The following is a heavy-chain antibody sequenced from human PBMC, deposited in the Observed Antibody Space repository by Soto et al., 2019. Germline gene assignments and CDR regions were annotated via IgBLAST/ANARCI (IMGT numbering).Heavy chain of an antibody. CDR1: GFTFSSYA. J-gene: IGHJ6*02. Sequence: GGSLRLSCAASGFTFSSYAMHWVRQAPGKGLEWVAVISYDGSNKYYADSVKGRFTISRDNSKNTLYLQMNSLRAEDPAVYYCAIEGVPAAILPSPYYYYYGMDGWGQGTTVTVAS. D-gene: IGHD2-2*02. CDR3: AIEGVPAAILPSPYYYYYGMDG. CDR2: ISYDGSNK. V-gene: IGHV3-30*04.